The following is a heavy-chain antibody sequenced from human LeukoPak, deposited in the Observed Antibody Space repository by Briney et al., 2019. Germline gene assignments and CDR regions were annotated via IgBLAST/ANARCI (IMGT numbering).Heavy chain of an antibody. V-gene: IGHV3-23*01. CDR2: ISGSGLST. J-gene: IGHJ6*03. CDR3: AAGLMDV. Sequence: PGGSLRLSCAASGFTFYDYGMTWVRQAPGKGLEWVSTISGSGLSTYYADSVKGRFTISRDNAKNSLYLQMNSLRADDTAVYYCAAGLMDVWGKGTTVTVSS. CDR1: GFTFYDYG. D-gene: IGHD3/OR15-3a*01.